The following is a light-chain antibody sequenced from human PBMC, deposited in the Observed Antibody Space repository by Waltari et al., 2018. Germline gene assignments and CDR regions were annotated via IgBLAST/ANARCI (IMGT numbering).Light chain of an antibody. CDR1: QTISIY. V-gene: IGKV1-5*03. CDR3: QQYHSYSPYT. Sequence: DIQMTQSPSILSASVGDRVTITCRASQTISIYLAWYQQKPGKAPNLLIYKASTLESGVPSRFSGSGSGTEFTLTISSLQPDDFVTYYCQQYHSYSPYTFGQGTTLDIK. J-gene: IGKJ2*01. CDR2: KAS.